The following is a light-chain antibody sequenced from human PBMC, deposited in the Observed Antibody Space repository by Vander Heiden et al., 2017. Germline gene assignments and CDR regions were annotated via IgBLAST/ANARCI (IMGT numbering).Light chain of an antibody. Sequence: QPLLTQPPPVSRSPTPSVTLSGTGSSPNIAAGYDVLWCQQLPGTTPNLLIYCNSNRPPGVPDRFSGSKSGTTASLAITGLQAEDEADYYCQTYDSSMSGVVFGGGTKLTVL. V-gene: IGLV1-40*01. CDR2: CNS. J-gene: IGLJ2*01. CDR3: QTYDSSMSGVV. CDR1: SPNIAAGYD.